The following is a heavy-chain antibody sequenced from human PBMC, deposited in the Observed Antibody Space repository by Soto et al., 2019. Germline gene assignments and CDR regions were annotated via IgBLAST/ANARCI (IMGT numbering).Heavy chain of an antibody. CDR2: IYYSGST. Sequence: QLQLQESGPGLVKPSETLSLICTVSGGSISSSSYYWAWIRQPPGKGLEWIGSIYYSGSTYYNPSLKSRVTISVDTSKNQFSLKLSSVTAADTAVYYCARHKHRLNFDYWGQGTLVTVSS. CDR1: GGSISSSSYY. J-gene: IGHJ4*02. V-gene: IGHV4-39*01. CDR3: ARHKHRLNFDY.